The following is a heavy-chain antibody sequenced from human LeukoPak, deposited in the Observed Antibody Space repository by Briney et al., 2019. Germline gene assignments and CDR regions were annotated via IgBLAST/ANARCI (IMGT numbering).Heavy chain of an antibody. CDR1: GYTFTSYA. V-gene: IGHV7-4-1*02. CDR2: INTNTGNP. D-gene: IGHD5-12*01. J-gene: IGHJ6*02. CDR3: ACYSGYDLYYYYGMDV. Sequence: ASAKVSCTASGYTFTSYAMNWVRQAPGQGLEWMGWINTNTGNPAYAQGFTGRFVFSLDTSVSTAYLQISSLKAEDTAVYYCACYSGYDLYYYYGMDVWGQGTTVTVSS.